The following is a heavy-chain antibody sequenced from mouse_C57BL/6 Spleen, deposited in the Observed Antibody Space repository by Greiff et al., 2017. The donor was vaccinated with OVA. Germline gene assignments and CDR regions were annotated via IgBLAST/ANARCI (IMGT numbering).Heavy chain of an antibody. CDR2: ISSGSSTI. CDR3: ARPKLDFWFAY. V-gene: IGHV5-17*01. CDR1: GFTFSDYG. Sequence: EVKLMESGGGLVKPGGSLKLSCAASGFTFSDYGMHWVRQAPEKGLEWVAYISSGSSTIYYADTVKGRFTISRDNAKNTLFLQMTSLRSEDTAMYYCARPKLDFWFAYWGKGTLVTVSA. D-gene: IGHD4-1*01. J-gene: IGHJ3*01.